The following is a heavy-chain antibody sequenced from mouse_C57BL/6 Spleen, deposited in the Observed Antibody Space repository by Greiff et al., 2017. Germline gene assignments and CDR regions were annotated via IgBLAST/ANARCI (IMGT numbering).Heavy chain of an antibody. V-gene: IGHV7-3*01. CDR1: GFTFTDYY. J-gene: IGHJ4*01. CDR3: ARVYYGYDRAMDY. CDR2: IRNKANGYTT. Sequence: EVHLVESGGGLVQPGGSLSLSCAASGFTFTDYYMSWVRQPPGKALEWLGFIRNKANGYTTEYSASVKGRFTISRDNSQSILYLQMNALRAEDSATYYGARVYYGYDRAMDYWGQGTSVTVSS. D-gene: IGHD2-2*01.